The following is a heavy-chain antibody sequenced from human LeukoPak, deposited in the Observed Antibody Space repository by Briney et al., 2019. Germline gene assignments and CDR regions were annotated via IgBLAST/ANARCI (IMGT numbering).Heavy chain of an antibody. V-gene: IGHV4-59*01. D-gene: IGHD6-13*01. CDR1: GGSISGYY. CDR2: IYYSGST. Sequence: PSETLSLTCTVSGGSISGYYWSWIRQSPEKGLEWIGYIYYSGSTNYNPSLKSRVTISLDTSRNHFSLKLTSVTAADTAFYYCARATYTSTWFKIDSWGQGILVTVSS. CDR3: ARATYTSTWFKIDS. J-gene: IGHJ4*02.